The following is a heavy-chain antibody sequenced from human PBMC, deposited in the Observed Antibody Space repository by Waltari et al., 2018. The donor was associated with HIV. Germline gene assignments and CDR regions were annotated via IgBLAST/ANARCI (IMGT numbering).Heavy chain of an antibody. Sequence: QVQLPGSGPGLVQPSETLSLTCTVSGGSISTYYWSWTRPPPGKGLEWIASISYSGSTNYNPSLKSRVTISVDTSKNQFSLKLSSLTAADTAVYYCARASGAGSLGDWFDPWGQGTLVTVSS. CDR2: ISYSGST. D-gene: IGHD1-26*01. CDR3: ARASGAGSLGDWFDP. J-gene: IGHJ5*02. CDR1: GGSISTYY. V-gene: IGHV4-59*01.